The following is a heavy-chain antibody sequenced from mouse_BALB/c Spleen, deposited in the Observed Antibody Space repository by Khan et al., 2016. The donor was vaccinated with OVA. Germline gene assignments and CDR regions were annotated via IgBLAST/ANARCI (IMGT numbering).Heavy chain of an antibody. CDR1: GFTFSSFA. CDR3: ARSLVDYYAMDY. CDR2: ISTGGHYI. J-gene: IGHJ4*01. Sequence: EVELVESGGGVVKPGGSLKLSCSASGFTFSSFAMSWVRQTPEKRLEWVATISTGGHYIFYPDSVKGRFTISRDNARNTLYLQMRSLRSEDTAMYYCARSLVDYYAMDYWGQGTSVTVSS. D-gene: IGHD2-2*01. V-gene: IGHV5-9-3*01.